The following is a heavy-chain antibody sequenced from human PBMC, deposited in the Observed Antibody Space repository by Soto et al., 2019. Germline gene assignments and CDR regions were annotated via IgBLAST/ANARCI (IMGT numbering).Heavy chain of an antibody. CDR2: INIDGTEK. V-gene: IGHV3-7*01. Sequence: EVQLVESGGALVQPGGSLRLSCATSGFTFTHYWMNWVRQAPGKGLEWVANINIDGTEKYSGDAATGRFTLSRDNATNSLSLHMDRLTLEDIAMYYCASTRGWEILDYWGQGTLVTVSS. D-gene: IGHD6-19*01. CDR1: GFTFTHYW. J-gene: IGHJ4*02. CDR3: ASTRGWEILDY.